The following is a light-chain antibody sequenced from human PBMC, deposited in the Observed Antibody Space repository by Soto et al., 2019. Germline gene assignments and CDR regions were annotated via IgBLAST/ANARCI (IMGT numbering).Light chain of an antibody. CDR3: QQYDTYWT. CDR2: DAS. Sequence: DIQMAQSPSSLSASVGDRVTITCRASQSISSWLAWYQQKPGRAPNLLIYDASNLESGVPSRFSGSGSGTEFTLTISSLQPDDFGTYYCQQYDTYWTFGQGTKVDNK. V-gene: IGKV1-5*01. CDR1: QSISSW. J-gene: IGKJ1*01.